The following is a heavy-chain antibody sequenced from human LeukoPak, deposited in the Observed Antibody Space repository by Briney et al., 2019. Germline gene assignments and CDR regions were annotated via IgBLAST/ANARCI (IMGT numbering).Heavy chain of an antibody. V-gene: IGHV1-46*01. CDR1: GYTFTSYY. Sequence: EASVKVSCKASGYTFTSYYMHWARQAPGQGLEWMGIINPSGGSTSYAQKCQGRVTMTRDTSTSTVYMELSSLRSEDTAVYYCARDRRYYYDSSGYIGPFDYWGQGTLVTVSS. D-gene: IGHD3-22*01. J-gene: IGHJ4*02. CDR2: INPSGGST. CDR3: ARDRRYYYDSSGYIGPFDY.